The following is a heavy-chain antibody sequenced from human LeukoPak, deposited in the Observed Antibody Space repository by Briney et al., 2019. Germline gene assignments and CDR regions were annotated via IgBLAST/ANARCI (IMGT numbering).Heavy chain of an antibody. Sequence: VASVTVSCKASGGTFSSYAISWVRQAPGQGLEWMGGIIPIFGTANCAQKFQGRVTITADESTSTAYMELSSLRSEDTAVYYCARGAASSGYYYYGMDVWGQGTTVTVSS. V-gene: IGHV1-69*13. CDR3: ARGAASSGYYYYGMDV. CDR1: GGTFSSYA. CDR2: IIPIFGTA. D-gene: IGHD3-10*01. J-gene: IGHJ6*02.